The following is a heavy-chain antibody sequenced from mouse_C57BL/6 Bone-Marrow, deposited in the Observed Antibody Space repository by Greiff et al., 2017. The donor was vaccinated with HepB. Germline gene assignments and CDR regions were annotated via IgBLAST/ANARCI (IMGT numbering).Heavy chain of an antibody. D-gene: IGHD1-1*01. J-gene: IGHJ2*01. V-gene: IGHV1-64*01. CDR1: GYTFTSYW. CDR3: ARVHYGSSYNFDY. Sequence: QVQLQQSGAELVKPGASVKLSCKASGYTFTSYWMHWVKQRPGQGLEWIGMIHPNSGSTNYNEKFKSKATLTVDKSSSTAYMQLSSLTSEDSAVYYCARVHYGSSYNFDYWGQGTTLTVSS. CDR2: IHPNSGST.